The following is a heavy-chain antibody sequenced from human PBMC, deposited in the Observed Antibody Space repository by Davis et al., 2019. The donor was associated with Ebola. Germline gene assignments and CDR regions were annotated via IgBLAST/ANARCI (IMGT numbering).Heavy chain of an antibody. D-gene: IGHD1-14*01. J-gene: IGHJ4*01. CDR2: INPSGGST. CDR3: AASAGTVGKFDY. CDR1: GYTFTSYY. Sequence: AASVKVSCKASGYTFTSYYMPWVRQAPGQGLEWMGIINPSGGSTSYAQKFQGSVTITRDMSTSTSYLNLSNLRSEDTAVYYCAASAGTVGKFDYWGQGTLVTVSS. V-gene: IGHV1-46*01.